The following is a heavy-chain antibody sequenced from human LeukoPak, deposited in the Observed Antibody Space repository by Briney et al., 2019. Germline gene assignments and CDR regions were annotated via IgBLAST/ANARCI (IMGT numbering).Heavy chain of an antibody. CDR2: ISSSSSYI. CDR1: GFTFSSYS. D-gene: IGHD3-3*01. J-gene: IGHJ6*02. Sequence: GSLRLSCAASGFTFSSYSMNWVRQAPGKGLEWVSSISSSSSYIYYADSVRGRFTISRDNAKNSLYLQMNSLRAEDTAVYYCARELPLTIFGVANGMDVWGQGTTVIVSS. CDR3: ARELPLTIFGVANGMDV. V-gene: IGHV3-21*01.